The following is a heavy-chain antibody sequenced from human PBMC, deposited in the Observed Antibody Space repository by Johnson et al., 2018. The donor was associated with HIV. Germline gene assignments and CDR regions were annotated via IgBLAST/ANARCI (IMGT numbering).Heavy chain of an antibody. CDR2: LFSGGST. D-gene: IGHD5-24*01. J-gene: IGHJ3*02. CDR1: GFSVSSYY. V-gene: IGHV3-66*01. Sequence: VQLVESGGGLVQPGGSLRLSCAASGFSVSSYYMSWFRQAPGKGLEWVSVLFSGGSTYYADSVKGRFTISRDNSKNTLYLQMNSLRAEDTAVYYCARACRDGYTCDAFDIWGQGTMVTVSS. CDR3: ARACRDGYTCDAFDI.